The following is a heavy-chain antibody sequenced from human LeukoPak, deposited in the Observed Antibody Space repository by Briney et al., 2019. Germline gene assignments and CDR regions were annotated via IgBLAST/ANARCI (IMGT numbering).Heavy chain of an antibody. CDR2: MTSSDSYT. D-gene: IGHD1-26*01. CDR3: ARTSGSYSFDY. J-gene: IGHJ4*02. V-gene: IGHV3-11*06. Sequence: PGGSLRLSCAASGFTFSHYYMSWIRQAPGKGLEWISYMTSSDSYTKYADSVQGRFTTSRDNAQNSLYLQMNSLRAEDTAVYYCARTSGSYSFDYWGQGTLVTVSS. CDR1: GFTFSHYY.